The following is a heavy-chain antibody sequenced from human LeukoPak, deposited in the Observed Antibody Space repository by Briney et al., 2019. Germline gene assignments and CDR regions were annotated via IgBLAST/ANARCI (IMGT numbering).Heavy chain of an antibody. Sequence: GGSLRLSCAASGFTFSSYSMNWGRQAPGKGLEWVSSISSSSSYIYYADSVKGRFTISRDNAKNSLYLQMNSLRAEDTAVYYCAREKIISSGWNNWGQGTLVTVSS. CDR3: AREKIISSGWNN. CDR2: ISSSSSYI. D-gene: IGHD6-19*01. J-gene: IGHJ4*02. CDR1: GFTFSSYS. V-gene: IGHV3-21*01.